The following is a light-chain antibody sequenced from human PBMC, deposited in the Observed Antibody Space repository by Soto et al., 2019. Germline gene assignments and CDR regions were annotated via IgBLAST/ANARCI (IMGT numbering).Light chain of an antibody. J-gene: IGLJ2*01. Sequence: QSALTQPASVSGSPGQSITISCTGTSSDVGGYNYVSWYQQHPGKAPKLIIYEVNDRPSGVSNRFSGSKSGNTASLTISGLQAEDEADYYYSSYTSSSTPRVFGGGTKLTVL. CDR3: SSYTSSSTPRV. V-gene: IGLV2-14*01. CDR1: SSDVGGYNY. CDR2: EVN.